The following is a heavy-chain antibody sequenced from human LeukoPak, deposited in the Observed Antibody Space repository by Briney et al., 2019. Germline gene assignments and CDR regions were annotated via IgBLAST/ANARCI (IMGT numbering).Heavy chain of an antibody. D-gene: IGHD1-20*01. J-gene: IGHJ5*02. CDR2: IIPIFGTA. CDR1: GGTFSSYA. Sequence: SVKVSCKASGGTFSSYAISWVRQAPGQGLDWMGGIIPIFGTANYAQKFQGRVTITTDESTSTAYMELSSLRSEDTAVYYCARCLTGTQLDNWFDPWGQGTLVTVSS. V-gene: IGHV1-69*05. CDR3: ARCLTGTQLDNWFDP.